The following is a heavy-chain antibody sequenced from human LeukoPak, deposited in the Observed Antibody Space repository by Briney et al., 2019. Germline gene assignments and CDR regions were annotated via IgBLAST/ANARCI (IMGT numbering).Heavy chain of an antibody. D-gene: IGHD3-22*01. CDR2: SIPTFDTA. V-gene: IGHV1-69*06. J-gene: IGHJ5*02. Sequence: ASVKVSCKASGGTFSGYAFTWVRQAPGQGLEWMGGSIPTFDTANYAQKFQGRVTITADKSTSTVYMELSRLRSEDTALYYCARCIPPYYYDSSGYYQTQWSNWFDPWGQGTLVTVSS. CDR1: GGTFSGYA. CDR3: ARCIPPYYYDSSGYYQTQWSNWFDP.